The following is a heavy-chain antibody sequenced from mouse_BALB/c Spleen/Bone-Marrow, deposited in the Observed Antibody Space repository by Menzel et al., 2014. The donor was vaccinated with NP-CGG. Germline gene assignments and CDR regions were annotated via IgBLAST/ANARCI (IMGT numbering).Heavy chain of an antibody. J-gene: IGHJ1*01. V-gene: IGHV1-67*01. CDR3: ARKRLTGTSYWYFDV. CDR1: GYTFTDYA. Sequence: QVQLQQSGPELVRPGVSVKISCKGSGYTFTDYAMHWVKQSHAKSLEWIGVISTYYGNTNYYQKFKGKATMTVDKSSSTAYMELARLTSEDSAIYYCARKRLTGTSYWYFDVWGAGTTVTVSS. CDR2: ISTYYGNT. D-gene: IGHD4-1*01.